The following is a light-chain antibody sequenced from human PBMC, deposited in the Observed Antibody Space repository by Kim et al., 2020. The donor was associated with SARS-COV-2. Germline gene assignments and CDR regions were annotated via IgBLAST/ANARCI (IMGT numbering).Light chain of an antibody. CDR2: NKK. J-gene: IGLJ2*01. CDR1: SLRNYY. V-gene: IGLV3-19*01. Sequence: VALGQTVRITCQGDSLRNYYINWYQQKPGQAPVLVIYNKKDRPSGIPDRFSGSNAGNTASLTITGTQAEEEADYYCNSWDSSGDHLFGGGTQLTVL. CDR3: NSWDSSGDHL.